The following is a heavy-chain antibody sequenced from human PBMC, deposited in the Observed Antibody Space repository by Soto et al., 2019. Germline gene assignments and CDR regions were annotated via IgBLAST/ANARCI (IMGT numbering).Heavy chain of an antibody. CDR3: ARSRIAVAGTDYYYGMDV. Sequence: SETLSLTCAVYGGSFSGYYWSWIRQPPGKGLEWIGEINHSGSTNYNPSLKSRVTISVDTSKNQFSLKLSSVTAADTAVYYCARSRIAVAGTDYYYGMDVWGQGTTVTVSS. J-gene: IGHJ6*02. CDR1: GGSFSGYY. D-gene: IGHD6-19*01. CDR2: INHSGST. V-gene: IGHV4-34*01.